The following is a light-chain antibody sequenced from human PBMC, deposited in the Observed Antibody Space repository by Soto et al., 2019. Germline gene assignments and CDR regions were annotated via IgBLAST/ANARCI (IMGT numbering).Light chain of an antibody. CDR2: EVS. CDR3: SSYAGSNNFDV. J-gene: IGLJ1*01. Sequence: QSVLTQPPSASGSPGQSVTISCTGTSSDVGGYNYVSWYQRHPGKAPKLMIYEVSKRPSGVPDRFSGSKSGNTASLTVSGFQVENEADYYGSSYAGSNNFDVFGPGTKVPVL. CDR1: SSDVGGYNY. V-gene: IGLV2-8*01.